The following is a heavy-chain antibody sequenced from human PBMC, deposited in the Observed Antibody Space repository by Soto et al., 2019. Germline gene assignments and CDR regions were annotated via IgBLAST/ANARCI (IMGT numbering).Heavy chain of an antibody. J-gene: IGHJ4*02. CDR3: ARVAAGYNFGHYCFDS. CDR2: IKQDGSEK. D-gene: IGHD5-18*01. CDR1: GFTFSSYW. Sequence: GGSLRLSCAASGFTFSSYWMTWVRQAPGKGLEWVANIKQDGSEKYYLDSVKGRFTISRDIAKNSLYLQMNSLRAEDTAVYYCARVAAGYNFGHYCFDSWGQGTLVTVSS. V-gene: IGHV3-7*01.